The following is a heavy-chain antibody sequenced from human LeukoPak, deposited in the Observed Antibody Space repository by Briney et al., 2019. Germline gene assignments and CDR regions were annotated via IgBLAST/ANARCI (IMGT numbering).Heavy chain of an antibody. D-gene: IGHD3-16*01. J-gene: IGHJ4*02. V-gene: IGHV3-23*01. CDR2: ISGSGGST. CDR3: SRDRDYYVIDY. Sequence: PGGSLRLSCAASGFTFSNYAMSWVRQAPGKGLEWVSVISGSGGSTYYVDSVKGRFTISRDNAKNSLYLQMDSLRAEDTAVYYCSRDRDYYVIDYWGQGTLVTVSS. CDR1: GFTFSNYA.